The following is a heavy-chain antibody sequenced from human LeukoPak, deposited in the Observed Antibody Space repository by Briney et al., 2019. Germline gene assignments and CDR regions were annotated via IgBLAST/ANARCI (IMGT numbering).Heavy chain of an antibody. CDR2: INAGNGNT. J-gene: IGHJ3*02. CDR1: GYTFTSYT. D-gene: IGHD3-10*01. CDR3: ARTWLGHDAFDI. Sequence: ASVKVSCKASGYTFTSYTIHWVRQAPGQRLEWMGWINAGNGNTKYSQEFQGRVTITADKSTSTAYMELSSLRSEDTAVYYCARTWLGHDAFDIWGQGTMVTVSS. V-gene: IGHV1-3*03.